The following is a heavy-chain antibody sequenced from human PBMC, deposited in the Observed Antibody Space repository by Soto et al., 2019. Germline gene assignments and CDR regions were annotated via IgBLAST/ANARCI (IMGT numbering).Heavy chain of an antibody. V-gene: IGHV4-61*01. CDR2: VYYTGNT. Sequence: SETLSLTCTVSGDPVTSGSFYWSWIRQPPGKGLEWIGYVYYTGNTNNNPSLKSRVSISIDTSKNQFSLKLRSVTAADTAVYYCARKDYDSRLDFWGQGTLVTVSS. CDR3: ARKDYDSRLDF. CDR1: GDPVTSGSFY. J-gene: IGHJ4*02. D-gene: IGHD3-22*01.